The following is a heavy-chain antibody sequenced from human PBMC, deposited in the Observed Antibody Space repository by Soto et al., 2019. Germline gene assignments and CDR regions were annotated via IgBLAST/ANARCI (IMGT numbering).Heavy chain of an antibody. Sequence: QVQLQESGPGLVKPSQTLSLTCTVSGGSISSGDYYWSWIRQLPGKGLEWIGYIYYRGSTYFNPSLKSRVTISVDTSKNQFSLKLSSVTAADTAVYYCARGEGLQDYYYYGMDVWGQGTTVTVSS. V-gene: IGHV4-30-4*01. CDR1: GGSISSGDYY. J-gene: IGHJ6*02. CDR3: ARGEGLQDYYYYGMDV. CDR2: IYYRGST.